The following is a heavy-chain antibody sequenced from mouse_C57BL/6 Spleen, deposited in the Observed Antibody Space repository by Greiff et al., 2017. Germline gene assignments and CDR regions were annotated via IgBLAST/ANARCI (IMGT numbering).Heavy chain of an antibody. J-gene: IGHJ1*03. CDR3: ARGDGDGYYYWYFDV. CDR1: GFTFSSYA. Sequence: VESGGGLVKPGGSLKLSCAASGFTFSSYAMSWVRQTPEKRLEWVATISDGGSYTYYPDNVKGRFTISRDNAKNNLYLQMSHLKSEDTAMYYCARGDGDGYYYWYFDVWGTGTTVTVSS. CDR2: ISDGGSYT. D-gene: IGHD2-3*01. V-gene: IGHV5-4*03.